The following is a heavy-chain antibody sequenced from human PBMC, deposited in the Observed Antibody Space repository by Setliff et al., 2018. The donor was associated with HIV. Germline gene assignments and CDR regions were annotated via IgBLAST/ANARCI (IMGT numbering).Heavy chain of an antibody. Sequence: SVKVSCKASGGMFSNYAINWVRQAPGQGLEWMGGLTPVIGIAVYAQKFQGRVTLTADTSTSTAYMDLSSLKSDDTAVYYCARVLHSPGPFDYLGQGSLVTVSS. CDR1: GGMFSNYA. V-gene: IGHV1-69*10. J-gene: IGHJ4*02. D-gene: IGHD1-26*01. CDR3: ARVLHSPGPFDY. CDR2: LTPVIGIA.